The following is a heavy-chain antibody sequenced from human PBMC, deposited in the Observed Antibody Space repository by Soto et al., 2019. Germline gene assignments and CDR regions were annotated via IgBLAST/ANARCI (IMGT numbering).Heavy chain of an antibody. D-gene: IGHD7-27*01. V-gene: IGHV3-15*01. Sequence: GGSLRLSCAASGFTFSNAWMSWVRQAPGKGLEWVGRIKSKTDGGTTDYAAPVKGRFTISRDDSKNTLYLQMNSLKTEDTAVYYCTFRKPGDRGAFDIWGQGTMVTGSS. CDR2: IKSKTDGGTT. CDR3: TFRKPGDRGAFDI. CDR1: GFTFSNAW. J-gene: IGHJ3*02.